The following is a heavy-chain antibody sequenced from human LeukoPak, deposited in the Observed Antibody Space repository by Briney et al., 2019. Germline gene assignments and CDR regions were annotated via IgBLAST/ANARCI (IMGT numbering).Heavy chain of an antibody. D-gene: IGHD3-10*01. J-gene: IGHJ6*02. CDR1: GFTFSSYA. CDR2: ISGSGGGT. Sequence: GGSLRLSCAASGFTFSSYAMSWVRQAPGKGLEWVSAISGSGGGTYYADSVKGRFTISRDNSENTLYLQMNSLRAEDTAVYYCAKVSYGSGSLRYGMDVWGQGTTVTVSS. CDR3: AKVSYGSGSLRYGMDV. V-gene: IGHV3-23*01.